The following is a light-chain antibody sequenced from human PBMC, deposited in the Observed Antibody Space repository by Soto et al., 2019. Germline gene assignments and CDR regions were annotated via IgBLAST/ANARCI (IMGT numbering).Light chain of an antibody. V-gene: IGKV3-15*01. CDR1: QSVSNF. CDR3: HQYNNWPLT. CDR2: GAS. J-gene: IGKJ4*01. Sequence: EIGLTYSPATLSLSQGEIATLSCRASQSVSNFLAWYLQRPGQAPRLLIYGASTRATDIPARFSGSGSGTEFTLTISSLQSEDFAVHYCHQYNNWPLTFGGETKVEI.